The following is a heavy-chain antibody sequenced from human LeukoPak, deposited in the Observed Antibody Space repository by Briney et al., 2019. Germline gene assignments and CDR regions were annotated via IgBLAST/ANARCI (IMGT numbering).Heavy chain of an antibody. Sequence: TASETLSLTCAVYGGSFSGYYWSWIRQPPGKGLEWIGEINHSGSTNYNPSLKSRVTISVDTSKNQFSLKLSSVTAADTAVYYCARRRGSMITFGGVIENWFDPWGQGTLVTVSS. D-gene: IGHD3-16*01. CDR3: ARRRGSMITFGGVIENWFDP. CDR2: INHSGST. CDR1: GGSFSGYY. J-gene: IGHJ5*02. V-gene: IGHV4-34*01.